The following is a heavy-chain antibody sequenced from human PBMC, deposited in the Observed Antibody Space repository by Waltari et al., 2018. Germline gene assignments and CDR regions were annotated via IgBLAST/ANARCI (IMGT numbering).Heavy chain of an antibody. Sequence: QVQLQESGPGLVKPSETLSLTCTVSVGSISSYYWSWIRQPPGKGLEWIGYIYYSGSTNYNPSLKSRVTISVDTSKNQFSLKLSSVTAADTAVYYCASGYGDYGQTDAFDIWGQGTMVTVSS. CDR3: ASGYGDYGQTDAFDI. D-gene: IGHD4-17*01. CDR2: IYYSGST. V-gene: IGHV4-59*01. J-gene: IGHJ3*02. CDR1: VGSISSYY.